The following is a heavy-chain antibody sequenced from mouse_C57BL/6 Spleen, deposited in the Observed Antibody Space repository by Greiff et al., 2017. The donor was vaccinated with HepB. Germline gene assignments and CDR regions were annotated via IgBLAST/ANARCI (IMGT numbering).Heavy chain of an antibody. CDR2: IDPSDSYT. Sequence: VQLQQPGAELVKPGASVKLSCKASGYTFTSYWMQWVKQRPGQGLEWIGEIDPSDSYTNYNQKFKGKATLTVDTSSSTAYMQLSSLTSEDSAVYYCARHYSTPFDYWGQGTTLTVSS. J-gene: IGHJ2*01. CDR3: ARHYSTPFDY. CDR1: GYTFTSYW. V-gene: IGHV1-50*01. D-gene: IGHD2-5*01.